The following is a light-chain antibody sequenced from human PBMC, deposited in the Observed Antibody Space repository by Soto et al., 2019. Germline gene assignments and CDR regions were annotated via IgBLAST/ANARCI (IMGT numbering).Light chain of an antibody. J-gene: IGKJ3*01. CDR2: EAL. V-gene: IGKV3-11*01. Sequence: ETVLTQSPATLSLSPGERATLSCRASRSISTYLAWYQQKPGQAPRLLIYEALNRATGIPARFSGSGSGTDFTLTINNLQPEDFATYYCQQANSFPRTFGPGTKVDIK. CDR3: QQANSFPRT. CDR1: RSISTY.